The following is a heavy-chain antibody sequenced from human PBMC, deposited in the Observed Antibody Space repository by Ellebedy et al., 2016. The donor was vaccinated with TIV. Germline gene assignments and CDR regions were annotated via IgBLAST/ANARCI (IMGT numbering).Heavy chain of an antibody. CDR2: IYQDGSDE. J-gene: IGHJ5*02. CDR3: ARRGSYGDYAVQINSWFDR. V-gene: IGHV3-7*01. Sequence: GESLKISCAASGFSFRSYWMSWVRQAPGKGLEWVANIYQDGSDEYYVDSVKGRFTISRDNDNKALFLQMNSLRGEDTAVDYCARRGSYGDYAVQINSWFDRWGRGTLVTVCS. D-gene: IGHD4-17*01. CDR1: GFSFRSYW.